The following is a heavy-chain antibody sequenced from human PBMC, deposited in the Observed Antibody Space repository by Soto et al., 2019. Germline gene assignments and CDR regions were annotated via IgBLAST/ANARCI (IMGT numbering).Heavy chain of an antibody. J-gene: IGHJ3*02. CDR2: FYYSGST. V-gene: IGHV4-39*01. CDR1: GASITSTSYH. Sequence: SETLSLTCTVSGASITSTSYHWGWIRQPPGKGLEWIGNFYYSGSTYYNPSLRSRVTISVDASKNQFSVKVSSVTATDTAVYYCAPGPPSMDAFDIWGQGTKVT. CDR3: APGPPSMDAFDI.